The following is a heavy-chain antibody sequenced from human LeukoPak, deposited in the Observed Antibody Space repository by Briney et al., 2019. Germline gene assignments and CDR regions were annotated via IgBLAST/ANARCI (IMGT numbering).Heavy chain of an antibody. CDR3: ARTVTTYWYFDL. J-gene: IGHJ2*01. Sequence: PGGSLGLSCAASGFTFSSYSMNWVRQAPGKGLEWVSYISSSSSTIYYADSVKGRFTISRDNAKNSLYLQMNSLRAEDTAVYYCARTVTTYWYFDLWGRGTLATVSS. V-gene: IGHV3-48*01. CDR2: ISSSSSTI. D-gene: IGHD4-17*01. CDR1: GFTFSSYS.